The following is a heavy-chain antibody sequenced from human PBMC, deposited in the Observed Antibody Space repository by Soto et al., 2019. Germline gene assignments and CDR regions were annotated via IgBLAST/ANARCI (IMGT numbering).Heavy chain of an antibody. CDR3: DGTRGRSYDK. D-gene: IGHD5-12*01. V-gene: IGHV3-53*02. J-gene: IGHJ4*02. CDR2: IYNGGGT. CDR1: GFTVSGNY. Sequence: VQLVETGGGLIQPGGSLRLSCAASGFTVSGNYMSWVRQAPGKGLAWVSVIYNGGGTYYADSVKGRFTISRDDSKHTLYLQMNSLGAEDTAVYYCDGTRGRSYDKWGQATLVTVSS.